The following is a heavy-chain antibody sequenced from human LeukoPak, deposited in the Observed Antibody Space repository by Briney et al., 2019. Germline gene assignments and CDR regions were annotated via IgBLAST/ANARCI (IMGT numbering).Heavy chain of an antibody. J-gene: IGHJ6*02. D-gene: IGHD3-10*01. CDR3: ARYYWARSGSYYDNYALDV. CDR2: ISTYNGNT. CDR1: GYTFTSYG. Sequence: GASVKVSCKTSGYTFTSYGITWARQAPGQGLEWMGWISTYNGNTAYAQKFQDRVTMTTDTSTTTGYMELRSLRSDDTAVYYRARYYWARSGSYYDNYALDVWGQGTTVTVSS. V-gene: IGHV1-18*01.